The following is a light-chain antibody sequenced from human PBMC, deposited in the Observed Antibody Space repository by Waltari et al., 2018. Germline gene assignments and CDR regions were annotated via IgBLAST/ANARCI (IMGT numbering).Light chain of an antibody. CDR2: EAT. V-gene: IGLV2-23*01. Sequence: QSVLTQPASVSGSPGQSITISCTGTRSAIGASNFVSWFQQLPGPAPRLLISEATKRPSGVSYRFSGSKSGNTASLSISDLQAEDEADYYCCSYVGGSRVLFGGGTKLTV. J-gene: IGLJ2*01. CDR1: RSAIGASNF. CDR3: CSYVGGSRVL.